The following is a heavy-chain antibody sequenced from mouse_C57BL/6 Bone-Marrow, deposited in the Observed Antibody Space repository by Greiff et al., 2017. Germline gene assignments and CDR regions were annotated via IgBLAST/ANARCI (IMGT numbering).Heavy chain of an antibody. CDR2: ISDGGSYT. V-gene: IGHV5-4*01. J-gene: IGHJ1*03. CDR3: ARVTGTGWYFDV. Sequence: EVQGVESGGGLVKPGGSLKLSCAASGFTFSSYAMSWVRQTPEKRLEWVATISDGGSYTYYPDNVKGRFTISRDNAKNNLYLQMSHLKSEDTAMYYCARVTGTGWYFDVWGTGTTGTGSS. D-gene: IGHD4-1*01. CDR1: GFTFSSYA.